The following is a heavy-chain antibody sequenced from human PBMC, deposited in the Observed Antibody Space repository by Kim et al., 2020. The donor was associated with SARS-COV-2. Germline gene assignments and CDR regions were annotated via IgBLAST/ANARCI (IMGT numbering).Heavy chain of an antibody. CDR2: TYYRSKWYN. J-gene: IGHJ6*02. CDR1: GDSVSSNSAA. CDR3: ARGIAAAAGGGYYYYGMDV. Sequence: SQTLSLTCAISGDSVSSNSAAWNWIRQSPSRGLEWLGRTYYRSKWYNDYAVSVKSRITISPDTSKNQFSLQLNSVTPEDTAVYYCARGIAAAAGGGYYYYGMDVWGQGTTVTVSS. D-gene: IGHD6-13*01. V-gene: IGHV6-1*01.